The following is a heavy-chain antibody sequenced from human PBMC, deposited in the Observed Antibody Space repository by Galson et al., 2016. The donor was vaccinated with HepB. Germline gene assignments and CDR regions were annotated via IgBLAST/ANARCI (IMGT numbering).Heavy chain of an antibody. J-gene: IGHJ4*02. CDR1: GFTFDQYP. D-gene: IGHD3-10*01. V-gene: IGHV3-43*01. CDR2: ISWNGGGT. Sequence: SLRLSCAASGFTFDQYPMHWVRQAPGKGLEWVCLISWNGGGTYYIDSVKGRFTISRDNSKNSLFLQMHSLRTEDTGLYYCTRETGVRGVFDYWGQGTLVTVSS. CDR3: TRETGVRGVFDY.